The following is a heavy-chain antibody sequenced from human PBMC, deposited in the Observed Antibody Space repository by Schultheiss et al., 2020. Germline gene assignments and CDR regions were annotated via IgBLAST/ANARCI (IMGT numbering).Heavy chain of an antibody. CDR2: IYYSGST. J-gene: IGHJ5*02. D-gene: IGHD5-24*01. V-gene: IGHV4-59*01. CDR3: ARNLEGFDP. Sequence: SETLSLTCTVSGGPISSYYWSWIRQPPGKGLEWIGYIYYSGSTNYNPSLKSRVTISVDTSKNQFSLKLSSVTAADTAVYYCARNLEGFDPWGQGTLVTVSS. CDR1: GGPISSYY.